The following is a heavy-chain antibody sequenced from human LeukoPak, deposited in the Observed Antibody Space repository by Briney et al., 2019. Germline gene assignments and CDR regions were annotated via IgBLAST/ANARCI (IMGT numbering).Heavy chain of an antibody. CDR2: IYYSGST. V-gene: IGHV4-59*01. CDR1: GGSISSYY. CDR3: ARRAGAYSHPYDY. Sequence: SETLSLTCTVSGGSISSYYWSWLRQPPGKGLEWIGYIYYSGSTNYNPSLKSRVTISVDTSKNQFSLKLSSVTAADTAVYYCARRAGAYSHPYDYWGQGTLVTVSS. D-gene: IGHD4/OR15-4a*01. J-gene: IGHJ4*02.